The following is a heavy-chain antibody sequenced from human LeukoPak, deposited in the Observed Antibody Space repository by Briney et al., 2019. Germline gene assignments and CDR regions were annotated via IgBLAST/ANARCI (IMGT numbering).Heavy chain of an antibody. D-gene: IGHD3-9*01. V-gene: IGHV3-11*01. Sequence: GGSLRLSCAASGFTFGDYYMSWIRQAPGKGLEWVSYISSSGTTINYADSVKGRFTISRDNAKNSLYLQMNSLRAEDTAVYYCARDPGYYDILTGTYYYYGMDVWGQGTTVTVSS. J-gene: IGHJ6*02. CDR1: GFTFGDYY. CDR2: ISSSGTTI. CDR3: ARDPGYYDILTGTYYYYGMDV.